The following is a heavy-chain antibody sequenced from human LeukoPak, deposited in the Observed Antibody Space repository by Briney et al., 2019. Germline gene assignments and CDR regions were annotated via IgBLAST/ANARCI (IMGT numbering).Heavy chain of an antibody. CDR2: IYYSGST. CDR3: ARGKRVNVVARKSYYMDV. V-gene: IGHV4-4*02. D-gene: IGHD2-2*01. CDR1: GGSISSSNW. J-gene: IGHJ6*03. Sequence: SGTLSLTCAVSGGSISSSNWWSWVRQPPGKGLEWIGSIYYSGSTYYNPSLKSRVTISVDTSKNQFSLKLSSVTAADTAVYYCARGKRVNVVARKSYYMDVWGKGTTVTVSS.